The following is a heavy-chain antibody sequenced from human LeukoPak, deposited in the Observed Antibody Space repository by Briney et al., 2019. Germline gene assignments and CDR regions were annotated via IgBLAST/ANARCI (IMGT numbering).Heavy chain of an antibody. Sequence: SETLSRTCTVSGDSITRHYCWAWVRQPPGKGLEWIGSIYHSGSTYYNPSLKSQVTISVDTSKNQFSLKLTSVTAADTAVYYCARGYSSSWYLNWFDPWGQGTLVTVSS. CDR3: ARGYSSSWYLNWFDP. V-gene: IGHV4-38-2*02. CDR2: IYHSGST. D-gene: IGHD6-13*01. CDR1: GDSITRHYC. J-gene: IGHJ5*02.